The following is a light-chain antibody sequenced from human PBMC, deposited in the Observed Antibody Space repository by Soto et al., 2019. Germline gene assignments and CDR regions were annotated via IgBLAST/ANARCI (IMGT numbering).Light chain of an antibody. CDR3: SSYAGSNTWV. J-gene: IGLJ3*02. CDR2: EFS. Sequence: QSALTQPPSASGSPGQSVTISCTRTSSDIGAYNYVSWYQQHPGKAPKLMIYEFSKRPSGVPDRFSGSKSGNTASLTVSGLQAEDESDYYCSSYAGSNTWVFGGGTKLTVL. CDR1: SSDIGAYNY. V-gene: IGLV2-8*01.